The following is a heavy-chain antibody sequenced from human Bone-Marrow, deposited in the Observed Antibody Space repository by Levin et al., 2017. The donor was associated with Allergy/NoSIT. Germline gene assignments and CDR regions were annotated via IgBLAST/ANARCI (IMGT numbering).Heavy chain of an antibody. J-gene: IGHJ6*02. V-gene: IGHV3-30*18. CDR1: GFTFSNYA. D-gene: IGHD6-6*01. CDR3: AKVVRGYYGMDV. Sequence: GESLKISCAASGFTFSNYAMHWVRQTPGKGLEWVTLISFDGSNKYYADSVKGRFTISRDNSKNTLYLQMNSLTAEDTAMYFCAKVVRGYYGMDVWGQGTTVTVSS. CDR2: ISFDGSNK.